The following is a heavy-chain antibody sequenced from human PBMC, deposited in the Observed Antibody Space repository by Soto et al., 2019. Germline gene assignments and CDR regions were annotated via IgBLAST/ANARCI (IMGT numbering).Heavy chain of an antibody. V-gene: IGHV1-46*01. J-gene: IGHJ6*02. D-gene: IGHD6-13*01. CDR3: ASIAAAGHYYYYGMDV. Sequence: GTSVEVSCEECGYSFTSYYRRWVRQAPGQGLEWMGIINPSGGSTSYAQKFQGRVTMTRDTSTSTVYMELSSLRSEDTAVYYCASIAAAGHYYYYGMDVWGQGTTVTVSS. CDR2: INPSGGST. CDR1: GYSFTSYY.